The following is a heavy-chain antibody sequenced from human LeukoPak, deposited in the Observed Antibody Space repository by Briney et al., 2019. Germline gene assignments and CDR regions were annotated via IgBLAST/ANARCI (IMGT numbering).Heavy chain of an antibody. CDR1: GGSFSGYY. J-gene: IGHJ4*02. V-gene: IGHV4-34*01. CDR3: ARNKGLPLDFDY. Sequence: SETLSLTCAVYGGSFSGYYWSWIRQPPGKGLGWIGEINHGGSTNYNPSLKSRVTISVDTSKNQFSLKLSSVTAADTAVYYCARNKGLPLDFDYWGQGTLVTVSS. CDR2: INHGGST. D-gene: IGHD3-16*01.